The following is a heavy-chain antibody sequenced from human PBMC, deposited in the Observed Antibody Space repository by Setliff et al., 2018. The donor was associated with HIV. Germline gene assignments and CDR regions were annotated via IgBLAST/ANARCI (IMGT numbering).Heavy chain of an antibody. CDR2: IKPDGSSK. Sequence: GGSLRLSCAASGFTFSTFWMGWVRQAPGKGREWVAHIKPDGSSKKYVDSVKGRFTISRDNAKDALYLQMHSLRAEDTAVYYCVRWGLPYGIDAWGQGTLVTVSS. CDR3: VRWGLPYGIDA. D-gene: IGHD3-10*01. J-gene: IGHJ4*02. V-gene: IGHV3-7*01. CDR1: GFTFSTFW.